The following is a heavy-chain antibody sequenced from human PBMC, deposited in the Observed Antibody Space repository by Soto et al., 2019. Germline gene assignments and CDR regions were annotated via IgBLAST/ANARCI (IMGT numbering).Heavy chain of an antibody. V-gene: IGHV1-18*01. CDR1: GYTFTSYG. CDR2: ISAYNGNT. Sequence: ASVKVFCKASGYTFTSYGISWVRQAPGQGLEWMGWISAYNGNTNYAQKLQGRVTMTTDTSTSTAYMELRSLRSDDTAVYYCARAYCSSTSCVGDWFDPWGQGTLVTVSS. D-gene: IGHD2-2*01. J-gene: IGHJ5*02. CDR3: ARAYCSSTSCVGDWFDP.